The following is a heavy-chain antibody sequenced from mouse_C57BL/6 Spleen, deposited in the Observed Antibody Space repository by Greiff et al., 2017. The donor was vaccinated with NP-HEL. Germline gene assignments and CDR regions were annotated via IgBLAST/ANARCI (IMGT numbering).Heavy chain of an antibody. CDR3: ARERDDYERYAMDY. CDR1: GYSIASGYY. CDR2: ISYDGSN. D-gene: IGHD2-4*01. J-gene: IGHJ4*01. Sequence: EVKLQESGPGLVKPSQSLSLTCSVTGYSIASGYYWNWIRQFPGNKLEWMGYISYDGSNNYNPSLKNRISITRDTSKNQFSLKLNSVTTEDTATYYCARERDDYERYAMDYWGQGTSVTVSS. V-gene: IGHV3-6*01.